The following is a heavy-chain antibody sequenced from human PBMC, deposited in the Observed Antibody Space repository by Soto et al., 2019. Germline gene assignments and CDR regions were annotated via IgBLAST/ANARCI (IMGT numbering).Heavy chain of an antibody. CDR2: IYYSGST. CDR3: AGIYSGSPGGTLRY. J-gene: IGHJ4*02. V-gene: IGHV4-31*03. CDR1: GGSISSGGYY. D-gene: IGHD1-26*01. Sequence: SETLSLTCTVSGGSISSGGYYWSWFRQHPGKGLEWIGYIYYSGSTYYNPSLKSRVTISVDTSKNQFSLKLSSVTAADTAVYYCAGIYSGSPGGTLRYWGQGTQVT.